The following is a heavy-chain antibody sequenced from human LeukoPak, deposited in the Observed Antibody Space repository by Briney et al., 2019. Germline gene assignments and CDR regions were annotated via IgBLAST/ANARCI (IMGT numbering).Heavy chain of an antibody. V-gene: IGHV3-23*01. CDR1: GFTFNSYV. CDR3: AKDLVSGDWYWRGFDS. D-gene: IGHD6-19*01. Sequence: PGGSLRLSCAASGFTFNSYVMSWVRHAPGKGLEWVSAIGGSGARTYYADSVRGRFTISRDNSKNTVYLQLNSLRGEDTAVYYCAKDLVSGDWYWRGFDSWGQGTLVTVSS. CDR2: IGGSGART. J-gene: IGHJ4*02.